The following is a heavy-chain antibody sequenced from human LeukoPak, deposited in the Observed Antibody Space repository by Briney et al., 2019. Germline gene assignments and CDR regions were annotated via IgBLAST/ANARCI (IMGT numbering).Heavy chain of an antibody. V-gene: IGHV1-69*05. CDR3: ARDVAGTFDY. J-gene: IGHJ4*02. CDR2: IIPIFGTA. Sequence: SVKVSCKASGGTFSSYAISWVRQAPGQGLEWMGGIIPIFGTANYAQKLQGRVTMTTDTSTSTAYMELRSLRSDDTAVYYCARDVAGTFDYWGQGTLVTVSS. D-gene: IGHD6-19*01. CDR1: GGTFSSYA.